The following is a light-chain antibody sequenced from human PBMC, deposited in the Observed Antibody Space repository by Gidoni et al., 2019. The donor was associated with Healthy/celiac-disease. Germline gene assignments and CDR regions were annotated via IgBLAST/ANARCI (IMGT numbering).Light chain of an antibody. CDR2: GAS. V-gene: IGKV3-15*01. CDR1: QSVSSN. J-gene: IGKJ2*01. CDR3: QQYNNWPRT. Sequence: EIVMTQSPATLSVSPGERATLSCRASQSVSSNLAWYQQKPGQAPRLLIYGASTRATGIPARFSGSGSGTEFTLTISSLQSEDSAVYYCQQYNNWPRTFGQXTKLEIK.